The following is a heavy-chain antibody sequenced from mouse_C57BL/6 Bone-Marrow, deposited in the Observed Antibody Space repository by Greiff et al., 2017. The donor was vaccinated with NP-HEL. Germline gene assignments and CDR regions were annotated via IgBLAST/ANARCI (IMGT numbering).Heavy chain of an antibody. CDR1: GFTFSDYG. D-gene: IGHD3-2*02. J-gene: IGHJ2*01. V-gene: IGHV5-17*01. CDR2: ISSGSSAI. CDR3: ARSRSSGLTNYLDY. Sequence: VKLMESGGGLVKPGGSLKLSCAASGFTFSDYGMHWVRQAPEKGLEWVAYISSGSSAIYYADTVKGRFTISRDNAKNTLFLQMTSLRSEDTAMDYCARSRSSGLTNYLDYWGQGTTLTVSS.